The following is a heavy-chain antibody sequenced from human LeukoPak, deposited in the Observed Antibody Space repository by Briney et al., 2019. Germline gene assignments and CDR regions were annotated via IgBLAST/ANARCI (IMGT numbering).Heavy chain of an antibody. J-gene: IGHJ4*02. CDR3: ARGVGEYPPYYFDF. CDR2: IYHSGSP. D-gene: IGHD3-10*01. V-gene: IGHV4-4*02. Sequence: SETLSLTCPVSGDSINNSYWWGWVRQPPGKGLEWIGEIYHSGSPNYNPSLKTRVTISVDKSENHFSLSLSSVTAADTAIYYCARGVGEYPPYYFDFWGQGTLVTVSS. CDR1: GDSINNSYW.